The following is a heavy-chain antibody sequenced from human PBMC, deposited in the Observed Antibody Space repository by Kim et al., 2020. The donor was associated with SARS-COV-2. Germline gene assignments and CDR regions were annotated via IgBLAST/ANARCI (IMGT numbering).Heavy chain of an antibody. V-gene: IGHV4-30-2*04. J-gene: IGHJ4*02. Sequence: SLKSRVTISVDTSKNQFSLKLSSVTAADTAVYYCAREYGSGSWGVGYFDYWGQGTLVTVSS. CDR3: AREYGSGSWGVGYFDY. D-gene: IGHD3-10*01.